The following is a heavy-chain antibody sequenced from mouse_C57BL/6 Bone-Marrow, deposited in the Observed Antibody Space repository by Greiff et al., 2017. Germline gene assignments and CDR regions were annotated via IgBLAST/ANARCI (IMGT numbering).Heavy chain of an antibody. Sequence: QVQLQQSGAELARPGASVKLSCKASGYTFTSYGISWVKQRTGQGLEWIGEIYPRSGNTYYNEKFKGKATLTADKSSSTAYMELRSLTSEDSAVYFCARIYYGLGYFDYWGQGTTLTVSS. V-gene: IGHV1-81*01. J-gene: IGHJ2*01. CDR1: GYTFTSYG. CDR2: IYPRSGNT. D-gene: IGHD1-1*01. CDR3: ARIYYGLGYFDY.